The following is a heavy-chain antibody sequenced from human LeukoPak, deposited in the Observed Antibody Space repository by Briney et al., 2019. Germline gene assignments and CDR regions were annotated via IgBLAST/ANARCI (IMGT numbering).Heavy chain of an antibody. V-gene: IGHV1-18*01. D-gene: IGHD6-19*01. Sequence: ASVKVSCKGSGYTFTSISLSWVRQAPGQGLEWMGWIDNYSGDTEYAQNFQGRVTMTTDTTTSTAYMELRSLRSDDTAVYYCARDYSIRVAASSYGMDVWGQGTTVTVSS. CDR2: IDNYSGDT. CDR1: GYTFTSIS. J-gene: IGHJ6*02. CDR3: ARDYSIRVAASSYGMDV.